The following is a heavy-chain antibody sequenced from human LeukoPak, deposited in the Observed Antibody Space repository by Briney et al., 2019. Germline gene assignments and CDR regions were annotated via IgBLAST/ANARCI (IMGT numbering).Heavy chain of an antibody. J-gene: IGHJ4*02. Sequence: PGGSLRLSCAASGFTFSSYGMHWVRQAPGKGLEWVAVISYDGSNKYYADSVKGRFTISRDNSKNTLYLQMNSLRAEDTAVYYCARDGIPDIDSGWSVDYWGQGTLVTVSS. CDR3: ARDGIPDIDSGWSVDY. CDR2: ISYDGSNK. D-gene: IGHD6-19*01. CDR1: GFTFSSYG. V-gene: IGHV3-30*03.